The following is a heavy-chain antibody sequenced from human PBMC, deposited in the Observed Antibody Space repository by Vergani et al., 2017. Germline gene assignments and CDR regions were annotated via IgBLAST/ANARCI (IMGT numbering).Heavy chain of an antibody. Sequence: QVQLQESGPGLVKPSETLSLTCTVSGGSISSYYWSWIRQPPGKGLEWIGYIYYSGRTNYNPSLKSRVTISVDTSKNQFSLKLSSVTAADTAVYYCARETRATQRRKMKDIVVVPATTPPGGYMDVWGKGTTVTVSS. CDR1: GGSISSYY. D-gene: IGHD2-2*01. J-gene: IGHJ6*03. CDR3: ARETRATQRRKMKDIVVVPATTPPGGYMDV. CDR2: IYYSGRT. V-gene: IGHV4-59*01.